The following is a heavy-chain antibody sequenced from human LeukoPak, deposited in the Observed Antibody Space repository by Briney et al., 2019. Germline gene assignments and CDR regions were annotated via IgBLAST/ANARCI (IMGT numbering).Heavy chain of an antibody. J-gene: IGHJ2*01. V-gene: IGHV3-30*04. CDR3: TTRTPFDL. CDR2: ISYDGSNK. D-gene: IGHD1-1*01. CDR1: GFTFSSYA. Sequence: PGRSLRLSCAASGFTFSSYAMHWVRQAPGKGLEWVAVISYDGSNKYYADSVKGRFTISRDNSKNTLYLQMNSLRAEDTAVYYCTTRTPFDLWGRGTLVTVSS.